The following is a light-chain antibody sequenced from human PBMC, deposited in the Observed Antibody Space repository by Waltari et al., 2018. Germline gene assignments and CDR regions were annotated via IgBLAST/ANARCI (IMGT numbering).Light chain of an antibody. V-gene: IGKV2-28*01. CDR2: LVS. J-gene: IGKJ2*01. Sequence: IVVTQSPLSLPVTPAEPASISCTSSQSLLHSNGYNYLDWYLQKPGQSPQLLIYLVSTRASGVPDRFSGSGSGTDFTLKINSVEAEDVGVYYCMQALQAPRTFGEGTKLEIK. CDR3: MQALQAPRT. CDR1: QSLLHSNGYNY.